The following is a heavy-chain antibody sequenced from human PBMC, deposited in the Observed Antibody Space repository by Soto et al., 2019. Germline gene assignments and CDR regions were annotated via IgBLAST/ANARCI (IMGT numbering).Heavy chain of an antibody. V-gene: IGHV3-15*07. D-gene: IGHD3-3*01. CDR3: ATDRLTIFGVAITNYYYCGLDV. CDR2: IKSKTHGGTT. Sequence: EVQLVESGGGLVKPGGSLRLSCAASGFTFNNAWMNWVRQAPGKGLEWVGRIKSKTHGGTTDYAAPVKGRSTISRDDSKNTLYLQMNSLKTEDTAIYYCATDRLTIFGVAITNYYYCGLDVWGQGTTVTVSS. CDR1: GFTFNNAW. J-gene: IGHJ6*02.